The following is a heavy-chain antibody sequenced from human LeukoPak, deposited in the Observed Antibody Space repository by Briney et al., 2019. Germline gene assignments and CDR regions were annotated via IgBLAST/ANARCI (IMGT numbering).Heavy chain of an antibody. CDR2: ISSSSSTI. D-gene: IGHD3-3*01. CDR1: GFTFSGYR. J-gene: IGHJ5*02. Sequence: LSGGSLRLSCADSGFTFSGYRMNWVRQAPGKGLEWVSYISSSSSTIYYADSVKGRFTMSRDNAKKSLYLQMSSLRAEDTAVYYCARTNYDFWSGHNWFDPWGQGTLVTVSS. CDR3: ARTNYDFWSGHNWFDP. V-gene: IGHV3-48*01.